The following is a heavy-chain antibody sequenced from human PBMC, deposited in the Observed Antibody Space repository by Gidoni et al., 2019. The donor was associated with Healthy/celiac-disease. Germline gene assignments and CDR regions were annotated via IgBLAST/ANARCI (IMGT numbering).Heavy chain of an antibody. Sequence: KANSYATAYAASVKGRFTISRDDSKNTAYLQKNSLKTEDTAVYYCTRQQDYYYYYGMDVWGQGTTVTVSS. CDR2: KANSYAT. V-gene: IGHV3-73*01. J-gene: IGHJ6*02. CDR3: TRQQDYYYYYGMDV.